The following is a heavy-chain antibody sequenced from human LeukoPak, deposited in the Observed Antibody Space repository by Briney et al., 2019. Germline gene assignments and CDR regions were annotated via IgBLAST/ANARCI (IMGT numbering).Heavy chain of an antibody. V-gene: IGHV3-23*01. CDR1: GFTSSSSA. J-gene: IGHJ4*02. CDR3: ATQAGSGSYVFDY. D-gene: IGHD1-26*01. Sequence: GGSLRLSCAASGFTSSSSAMSWVRQAPGKGLEWVSRISGSGNSTYYADSVKGRFTISRDNSKNTLYLQMNNLRAEDTAVYYCATQAGSGSYVFDYWGQGTLVTVSS. CDR2: ISGSGNST.